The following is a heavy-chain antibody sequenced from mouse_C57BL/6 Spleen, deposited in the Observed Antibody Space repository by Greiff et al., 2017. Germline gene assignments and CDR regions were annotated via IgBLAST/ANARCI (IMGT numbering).Heavy chain of an antibody. CDR2: INYDGSCT. J-gene: IGHJ4*01. Sequence: EVQLVESEGGLVQPGSSMKLSCTASGFTFSDYYMAWVRQVPEKGLEWVANINYDGSCTYYLDSLKSRFIISRDNAKNILYLQMSSLKSEDTATYYCARDDYYYAMDYWGQGTSVTVSS. D-gene: IGHD2-4*01. V-gene: IGHV5-16*01. CDR3: ARDDYYYAMDY. CDR1: GFTFSDYY.